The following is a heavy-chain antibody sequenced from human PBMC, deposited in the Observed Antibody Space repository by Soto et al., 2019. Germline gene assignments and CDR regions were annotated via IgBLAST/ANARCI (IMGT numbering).Heavy chain of an antibody. D-gene: IGHD3-10*01. CDR2: ISSSSSTI. CDR1: GFTFSSYR. CDR3: ARDPGGSASYGYYGMDV. J-gene: IGHJ6*02. Sequence: GGSLRLSCAASGFTFSSYRMNWVRQAPGKGLEWVSYISSSSSTIYYADSVKGRFTISRDNAKNSLYLQMSSLRDEDTAVYYCARDPGGSASYGYYGMDVWGQGTTVTVSS. V-gene: IGHV3-48*02.